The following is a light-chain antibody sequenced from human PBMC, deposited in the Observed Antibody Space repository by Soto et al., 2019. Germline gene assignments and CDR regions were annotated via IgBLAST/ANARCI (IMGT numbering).Light chain of an antibody. CDR3: QQSYSTLFT. CDR2: AAS. Sequence: SQSISSYLNWYQQKPGKAPKLLIYAASSLQSGVPSRFSGSGSGTDFTLTISSLQPEDFATYYCQQSYSTLFTFGPGTKVDIK. CDR1: QSISSY. V-gene: IGKV1-39*01. J-gene: IGKJ3*01.